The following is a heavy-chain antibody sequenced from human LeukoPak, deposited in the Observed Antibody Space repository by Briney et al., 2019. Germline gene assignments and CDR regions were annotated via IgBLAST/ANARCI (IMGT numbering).Heavy chain of an antibody. Sequence: GGSLRLSCAASGNYWMHWVRQAPGKGLVWVSHINSDGSWTSYADSVKGRFTISRDNSKNTLYLQMNSLRAEDTAVYYCAKGDFWSGYYRSVGFDYWGQGTLVTVSS. CDR3: AKGDFWSGYYRSVGFDY. D-gene: IGHD3-3*01. CDR1: GNYW. V-gene: IGHV3-74*01. J-gene: IGHJ4*02. CDR2: INSDGSWT.